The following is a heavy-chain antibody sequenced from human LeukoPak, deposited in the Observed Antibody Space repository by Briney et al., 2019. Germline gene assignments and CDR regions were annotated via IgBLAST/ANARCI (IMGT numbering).Heavy chain of an antibody. J-gene: IGHJ4*02. CDR1: GITFSTYW. CDR3: GSGYYFDY. D-gene: IGHD3-22*01. Sequence: GGSLRLSCAASGITFSTYWMSWVRQAPGKGLEWLANIKQDGSEKYYLDSVKGRFTISRDNAKNSLYLQMNNLRAEDTAVYYCGSGYYFDYWGQGTLVTVSS. CDR2: IKQDGSEK. V-gene: IGHV3-7*01.